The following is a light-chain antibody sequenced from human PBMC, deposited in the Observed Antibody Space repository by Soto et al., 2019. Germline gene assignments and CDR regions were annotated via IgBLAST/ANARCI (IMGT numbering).Light chain of an antibody. CDR1: QGVSNY. CDR3: AQYYTSPWT. V-gene: IGKV1-8*01. J-gene: IGKJ1*01. CDR2: AAS. Sequence: AIRMTQSPSSLSASTGDGVTITCRASQGVSNYLAWYQQKPGQAPKVLIHAASTLQGGVPPRFSGSGSGAAYTLTFGGLESDDVETYYGAQYYTSPWTFGQGTKVYIE.